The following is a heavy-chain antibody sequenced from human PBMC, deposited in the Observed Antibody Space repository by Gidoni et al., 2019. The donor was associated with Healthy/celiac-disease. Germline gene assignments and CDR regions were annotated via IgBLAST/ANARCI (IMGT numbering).Heavy chain of an antibody. CDR3: ARGVPGYSSSWYYFDY. CDR2: IYSGGST. D-gene: IGHD6-13*01. V-gene: IGHV3-53*04. CDR1: GFTVSSHY. Sequence: EVQLVESGGGLVQPGGSLRLSCAASGFTVSSHYMSWVRQAPGKGLEWVSVIYSGGSTYYADSVKGRFTISRHNSKNTLYLQMNSLRAEDTAVYYCARGVPGYSSSWYYFDYWGQGTLVTVSS. J-gene: IGHJ4*02.